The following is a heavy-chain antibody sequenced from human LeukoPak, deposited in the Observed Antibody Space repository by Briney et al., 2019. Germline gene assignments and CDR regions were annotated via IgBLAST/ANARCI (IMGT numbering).Heavy chain of an antibody. V-gene: IGHV5-51*01. Sequence: GESLRISCKGSGYSFIYYWIGWVRQMPGKGLEWMGIIYPGDSDTRYSPSFQGQVTISADKSLSTAYLQWNSLKASDTAMYYCARQDGDSAYYFDYWGQGTLVTVSA. D-gene: IGHD2-21*02. J-gene: IGHJ4*02. CDR2: IYPGDSDT. CDR1: GYSFIYYW. CDR3: ARQDGDSAYYFDY.